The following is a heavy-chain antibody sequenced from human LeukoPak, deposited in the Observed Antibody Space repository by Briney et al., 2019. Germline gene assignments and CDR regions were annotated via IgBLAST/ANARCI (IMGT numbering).Heavy chain of an antibody. Sequence: GGSLRLSCAASGFTFSSYAMSWVRQAPGKGLEWVSAISGSGGSTYYADSVKGRFTISRDNSKNTLYLQMNSLRAEDTAVYYCAKDRGNWSPYYYDSSSYPHDAFDIWGQGTMVTVSS. CDR2: ISGSGGST. CDR3: AKDRGNWSPYYYDSSSYPHDAFDI. D-gene: IGHD3-22*01. J-gene: IGHJ3*02. V-gene: IGHV3-23*01. CDR1: GFTFSSYA.